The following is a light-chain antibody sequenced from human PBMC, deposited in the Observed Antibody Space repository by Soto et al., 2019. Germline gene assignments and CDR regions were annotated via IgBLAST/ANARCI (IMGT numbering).Light chain of an antibody. CDR2: EVS. J-gene: IGLJ2*01. V-gene: IGLV2-18*02. Sequence: QSALTQPPSVSGYPGQSVTISCTGTSSDVGSYNRVSWYQQPPGTAPKLMIYEVSNRPSGVPDRFSGSKSGNTASLTISGLQAEDEADYYCSSYTRSSTLVFGGGTKLTVL. CDR3: SSYTRSSTLV. CDR1: SSDVGSYNR.